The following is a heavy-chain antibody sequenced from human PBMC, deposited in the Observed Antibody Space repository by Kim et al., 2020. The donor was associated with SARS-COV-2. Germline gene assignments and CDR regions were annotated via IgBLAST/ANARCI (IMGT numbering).Heavy chain of an antibody. V-gene: IGHV4-34*01. J-gene: IGHJ5*02. Sequence: SETLSLTCAVYGGSFSGYYWSWIRQPPGKGLEWIGEINHSGSTNYNPSLKSRVTISVDTSKNQFSLKLSSVTAADTAVYYCARDPSVGYCSGGSCYRESWFDPWGQGTLVTVSS. CDR1: GGSFSGYY. D-gene: IGHD2-15*01. CDR3: ARDPSVGYCSGGSCYRESWFDP. CDR2: INHSGST.